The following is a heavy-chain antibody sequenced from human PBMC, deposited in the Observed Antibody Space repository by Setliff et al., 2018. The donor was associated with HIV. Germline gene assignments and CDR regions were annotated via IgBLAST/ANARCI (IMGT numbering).Heavy chain of an antibody. CDR3: ARDPRASYLSYYYYHYLDV. V-gene: IGHV3-48*01. Sequence: PWGSLRLSCAASGFTFSTYSMNWVRQAPGKGLEWVSYISGTSGTMYYADSVKGRFTISRDNAKNSLFLQMNSLTAEDTAVYYCARDPRASYLSYYYYHYLDVWGKGTTVTVSS. D-gene: IGHD3-16*02. CDR2: ISGTSGTM. J-gene: IGHJ6*03. CDR1: GFTFSTYS.